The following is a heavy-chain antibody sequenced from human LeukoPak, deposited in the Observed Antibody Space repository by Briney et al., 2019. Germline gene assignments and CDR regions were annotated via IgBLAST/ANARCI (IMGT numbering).Heavy chain of an antibody. D-gene: IGHD1-26*01. CDR3: ARGGFSGSYDC. Sequence: SETLSLTCTVSGGSISSYYWSWIRQPPGKGLEWIGYIYYSGSTNYNPSLKSRVTISVDTSKNQFSLKLSSVTAADTAVYYCARGGFSGSYDCWGQGTLVTVSS. J-gene: IGHJ4*02. V-gene: IGHV4-59*01. CDR2: IYYSGST. CDR1: GGSISSYY.